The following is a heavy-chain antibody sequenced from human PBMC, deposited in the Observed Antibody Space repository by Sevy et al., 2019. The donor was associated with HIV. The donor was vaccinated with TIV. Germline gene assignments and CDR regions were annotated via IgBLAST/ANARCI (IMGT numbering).Heavy chain of an antibody. CDR3: AKRRVRSGLSGGGANYGMDV. V-gene: IGHV3-23*01. CDR2: LIGGGSRT. J-gene: IGHJ6*02. D-gene: IGHD2-8*02. CDR1: GFPFSNFA. Sequence: GGSLRLSCAASGFPFSNFAMSWVRQAPGKGLEWVSTLIGGGSRTYYAHSVTGRFIISRDNSRNTLYLQMNSLRAEDTAIYYCAKRRVRSGLSGGGANYGMDVCGRGTTVTVSS.